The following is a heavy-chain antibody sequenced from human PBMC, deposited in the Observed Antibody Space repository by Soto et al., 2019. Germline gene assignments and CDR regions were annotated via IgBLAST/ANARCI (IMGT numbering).Heavy chain of an antibody. D-gene: IGHD4-17*01. V-gene: IGHV4-39*01. CDR1: GRSISRSSYY. Sequence: SETRSLTCTVSGRSISRSSYYWGWIREPPGKGLEWIGSIYYSGSTYYNPSLKSRVTISVDTSKTQFSLKLSSVTAADTAVYYCARHSVNHYCMDVWGQGTTVTVSS. CDR3: ARHSVNHYCMDV. CDR2: IYYSGST. J-gene: IGHJ6*02.